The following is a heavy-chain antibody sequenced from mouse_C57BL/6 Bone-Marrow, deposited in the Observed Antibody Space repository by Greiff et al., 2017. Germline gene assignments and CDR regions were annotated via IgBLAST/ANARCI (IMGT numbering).Heavy chain of an antibody. Sequence: QVQLQQSGPELVKPGASVKISCKASGYSFTSYYIHWVKQRPGQGLEWIGWIYPGSGNTKYNEKFKGKATLTADKSSSTAYMELRSLTSEDSAVYFCARSDYYYCSSYGYFDVWGTGTTVTVSS. J-gene: IGHJ1*03. CDR2: IYPGSGNT. CDR3: ARSDYYYCSSYGYFDV. D-gene: IGHD1-1*01. V-gene: IGHV1-66*01. CDR1: GYSFTSYY.